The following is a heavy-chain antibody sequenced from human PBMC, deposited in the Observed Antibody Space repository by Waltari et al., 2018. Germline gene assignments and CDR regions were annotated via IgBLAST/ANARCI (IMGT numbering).Heavy chain of an antibody. Sequence: QVQLQESGPGQVKPSETLSLTCTVSNGPITSFFWNWIRQSPGKGLEWIGYIYYTGSTDYNPSLKSRVTISVDTTKNQFSLRLNSVTAADTGVYYCARGRIHYTSNWFDPWGQGTLVTVSS. CDR2: IYYTGST. J-gene: IGHJ5*02. V-gene: IGHV4-59*01. D-gene: IGHD3-10*01. CDR3: ARGRIHYTSNWFDP. CDR1: NGPITSFF.